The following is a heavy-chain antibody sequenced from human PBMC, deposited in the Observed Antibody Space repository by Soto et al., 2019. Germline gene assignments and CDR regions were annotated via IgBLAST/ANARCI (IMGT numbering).Heavy chain of an antibody. CDR1: GFPFSTYE. Sequence: EVQLLESGGGLIQPGGSLRLSCAASGFPFSTYEMTWARQSPGKGLEWVAFITSSGGPTYYADSVRGRFTISRDNSKNTPYLQMDSLRVEDTARYYCVKGGWLDDWGQGTLGTVCS. J-gene: IGHJ5*02. V-gene: IGHV3-23*01. CDR3: VKGGWLDD. CDR2: ITSSGGPT.